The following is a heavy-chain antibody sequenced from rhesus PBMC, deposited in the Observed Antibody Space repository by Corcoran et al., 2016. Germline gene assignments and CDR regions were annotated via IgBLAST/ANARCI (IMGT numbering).Heavy chain of an antibody. CDR1: GFTFRSYG. CDR2: INSDGGST. V-gene: IGHV3S5*01. J-gene: IGHJ4*01. CDR3: RGGNWEVDY. D-gene: IGHD6-25*01. Sequence: EVQLVETGGGLVQPGGSLKLSCVASGFTFRSYGMSWVRQAPGKGLAGVSGINSDGGSTYYADSVKGRFTISRDKSKNTRSLQMNSLRPEDTAVYYCRGGNWEVDYWGQGVLVTVSS.